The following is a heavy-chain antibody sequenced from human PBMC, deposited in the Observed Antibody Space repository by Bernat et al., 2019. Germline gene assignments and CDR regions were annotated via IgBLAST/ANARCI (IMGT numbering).Heavy chain of an antibody. V-gene: IGHV1-69*01. CDR1: GGTFSRYA. J-gene: IGHJ6*03. CDR2: IIPIFGTP. D-gene: IGHD1-26*01. CDR3: ASGSYGDYYYMDV. Sequence: QVQLVQSGAEVKKPGSSVKVSCKASGGTFSRYAISWVRQAPGQGLEWMGGIIPIFGTPNYAQKFQGRVTITADESTSTAYMELRSLRSEDTAVYCCASGSYGDYYYMDVWGKGTTVIVS.